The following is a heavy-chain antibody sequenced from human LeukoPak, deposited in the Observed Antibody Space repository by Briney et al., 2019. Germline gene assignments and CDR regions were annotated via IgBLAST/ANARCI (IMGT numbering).Heavy chain of an antibody. Sequence: PSETLSLTCTVSGGSISSYYWSWIRQPAGKGLEWIGYIYYSGSTNYNPSLKSRVTISVDTSKNQFSLKLSSVTAADTAVYYCTRVMRFLEWLHYYYYMDVWGKGTTVTVSS. V-gene: IGHV4-59*01. CDR2: IYYSGST. CDR3: TRVMRFLEWLHYYYYMDV. D-gene: IGHD3-3*01. CDR1: GGSISSYY. J-gene: IGHJ6*03.